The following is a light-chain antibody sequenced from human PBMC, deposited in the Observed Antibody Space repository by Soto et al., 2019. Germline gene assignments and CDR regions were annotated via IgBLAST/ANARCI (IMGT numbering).Light chain of an antibody. CDR2: DAS. CDR1: QSITNW. J-gene: IGKJ1*01. Sequence: DIQMTQSPSTLSASVGDRVTITCRASQSITNWLAWYQQKPGKAPKLLIYDASSLESGVPSRFSGSGSRTEFTLTITSLQPDDFASYYCQQYNGYWTFGQGTKVEIK. CDR3: QQYNGYWT. V-gene: IGKV1-5*01.